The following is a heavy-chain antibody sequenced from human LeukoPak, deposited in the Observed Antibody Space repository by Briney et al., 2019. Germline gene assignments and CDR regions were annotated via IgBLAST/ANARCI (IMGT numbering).Heavy chain of an antibody. J-gene: IGHJ3*02. CDR1: GFTFSSYR. D-gene: IGHD2-15*01. Sequence: GGPLRLSHALSGFTFSSYRLNWVRLPPGKGLEWVSSISIRCTYIYYAAAVKGRFTISRDNAKNSLYLQMNSLRAEDTAVYYCGRDKLYEYNCSGGSCHAFVMWGQGRMGIASA. CDR2: ISIRCTYI. V-gene: IGHV3-21*01. CDR3: GRDKLYEYNCSGGSCHAFVM.